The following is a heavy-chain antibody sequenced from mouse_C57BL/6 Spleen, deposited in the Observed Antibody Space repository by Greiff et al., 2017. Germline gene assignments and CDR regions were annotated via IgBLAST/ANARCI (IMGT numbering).Heavy chain of an antibody. V-gene: IGHV1-50*01. Sequence: QVQLQQSGAELVKPGASVKLSCKASGYTFTSYWMQWVKQRPGQGLEWIGEIDPSDSYTNYNQKFKGKATLTVDTSSSTAYMQLSSLTSEDSAVYYCARHRLVRGYYAMDYWGQGTSVTVSS. J-gene: IGHJ4*01. D-gene: IGHD2-14*01. CDR1: GYTFTSYW. CDR3: ARHRLVRGYYAMDY. CDR2: IDPSDSYT.